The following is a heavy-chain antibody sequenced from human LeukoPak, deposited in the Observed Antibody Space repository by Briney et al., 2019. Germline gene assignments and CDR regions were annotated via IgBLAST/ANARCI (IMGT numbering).Heavy chain of an antibody. CDR3: AKPFTGQVWSPLDY. J-gene: IGHJ4*02. CDR1: GFIFSNYG. V-gene: IGHV3-30*18. Sequence: GGYLRLSCAASGFIFSNYGMHWVRQAPGKGLEWVAIISYDGSNKYYADSVKGRFTISRDNSKNTLYLQMNSLRAEDTALYYCAKPFTGQVWSPLDYWGQGTLVTVSS. CDR2: ISYDGSNK. D-gene: IGHD5-18*01.